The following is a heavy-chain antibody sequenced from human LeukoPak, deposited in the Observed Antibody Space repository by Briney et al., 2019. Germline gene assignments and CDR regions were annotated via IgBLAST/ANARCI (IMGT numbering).Heavy chain of an antibody. D-gene: IGHD3-16*01. CDR3: ARQGGGKFDH. V-gene: IGHV5-51*01. J-gene: IGHJ5*02. Sequence: GESLKISWKGSGYSFTSYWIGWVRQMPGKGLEWMGIIYPGDSDTRYSPSFQGQVTITADKSICTACQHVSSVKASVTAMYYCARQGGGKFDHWGQGTLVTVSS. CDR1: GYSFTSYW. CDR2: IYPGDSDT.